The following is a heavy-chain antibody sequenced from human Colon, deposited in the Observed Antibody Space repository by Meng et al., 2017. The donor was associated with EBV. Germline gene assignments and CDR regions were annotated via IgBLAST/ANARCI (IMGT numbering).Heavy chain of an antibody. J-gene: IGHJ4*02. CDR2: IYYRGST. Sequence: ETXXLTXXXSGXSXTSTSSYXXXVRQXXGXGLEWIGSIYYRGSTNYNPSLKSRISMSVDMSKNQFSLKVNSVTAADTAIYYCVISSHNWGQGTLVTVSS. V-gene: IGHV4-39*07. CDR1: GXSXTSTSSY. D-gene: IGHD3-3*02. CDR3: VISSHN.